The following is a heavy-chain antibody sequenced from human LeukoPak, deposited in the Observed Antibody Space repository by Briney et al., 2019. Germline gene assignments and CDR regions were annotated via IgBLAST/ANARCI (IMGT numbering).Heavy chain of an antibody. J-gene: IGHJ4*02. CDR3: ARGRTIFGVVTLDY. CDR2: IYYSGST. D-gene: IGHD3-3*01. V-gene: IGHV4-59*01. Sequence: SETLSLTCTVSGGSLSSYYWSWIRQPPGKGLEWIGNIYYSGSTNYNPSLKSRVTISVDTSKNQFSLKLSSVTAADTAVYFCARGRTIFGVVTLDYWGQGTLVTVSS. CDR1: GGSLSSYY.